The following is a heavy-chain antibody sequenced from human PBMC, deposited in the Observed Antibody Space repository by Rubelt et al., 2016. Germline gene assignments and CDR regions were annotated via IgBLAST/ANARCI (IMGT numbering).Heavy chain of an antibody. V-gene: IGHV3-33*08. CDR1: GITVGTNY. Sequence: VQLVESGGDLVQPGGSLRLSCAVSGITVGTNYMNWVRQAPGKGLEWVASIWYDGNNNNYADSVKGRFTIARDNSKNKLDLQRRTLGAEDTAVYYCARRFSTGWYDSWGQGTLVTVSS. CDR2: IWYDGNNN. J-gene: IGHJ5*01. CDR3: ARRFSTGWYDS. D-gene: IGHD2-8*02.